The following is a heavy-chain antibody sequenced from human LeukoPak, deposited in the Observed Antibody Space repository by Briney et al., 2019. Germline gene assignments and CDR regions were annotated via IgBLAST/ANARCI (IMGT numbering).Heavy chain of an antibody. CDR3: ARLEENYDSSGYYHTYYFDY. D-gene: IGHD3-22*01. V-gene: IGHV4-39*01. Sequence: SETLSLTCTVSGGSISSSSYYWGWIRQTPGKGLEWIGSIYYSGSTYYNPSLKSRVTISVDTSKNQFSLKLSSVTAADTAVYYCARLEENYDSSGYYHTYYFDYWGQGTLVTVSS. CDR2: IYYSGST. J-gene: IGHJ4*02. CDR1: GGSISSSSYY.